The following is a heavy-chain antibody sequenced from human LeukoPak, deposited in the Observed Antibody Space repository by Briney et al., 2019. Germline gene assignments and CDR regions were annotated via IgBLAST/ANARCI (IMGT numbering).Heavy chain of an antibody. CDR1: GYTLTELS. CDR3: ARDIWFAQWDPSYFDY. J-gene: IGHJ4*02. V-gene: IGHV1-2*06. D-gene: IGHD1-26*01. Sequence: GASVKVSCKVSGYTLTELSMHWVRQAPGKGLEWMGRINPNSGGTNYAQKFQGRVTMTRDTSISTAYMELSRLRSDDTAVYYCARDIWFAQWDPSYFDYWGQGTLVTVSS. CDR2: INPNSGGT.